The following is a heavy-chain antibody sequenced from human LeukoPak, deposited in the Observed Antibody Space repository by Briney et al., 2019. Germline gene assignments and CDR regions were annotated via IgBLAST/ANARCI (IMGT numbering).Heavy chain of an antibody. CDR3: ARDALIDYYDSSGPHDY. Sequence: SVKVSCKASGGTFSSYAISWVRQAPGQGLEWMGRIIPIFGTANYAQKFQGRVTITADESTSTAYIELSSLRSEDTAVYYCARDALIDYYDSSGPHDYWGQGNLVTVSS. V-gene: IGHV1-69*15. J-gene: IGHJ4*02. CDR2: IIPIFGTA. CDR1: GGTFSSYA. D-gene: IGHD3-22*01.